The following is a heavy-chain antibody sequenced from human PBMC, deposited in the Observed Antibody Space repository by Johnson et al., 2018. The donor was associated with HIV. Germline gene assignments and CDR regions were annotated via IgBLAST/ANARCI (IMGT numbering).Heavy chain of an antibody. CDR1: GFTFSSYA. Sequence: VQLVESGGALVQPGGSLRLSCAASGFTFSSYAMSWVRQAPGKGLEWVSAISGSGGSTYYADSVKGRFTISRDNSKNTLYLQMNSLRAEDTAVYYCAKDQGKAVGAPDAFDIWGQGTMVTVSS. CDR3: AKDQGKAVGAPDAFDI. D-gene: IGHD6-19*01. CDR2: ISGSGGST. J-gene: IGHJ3*02. V-gene: IGHV3-23*04.